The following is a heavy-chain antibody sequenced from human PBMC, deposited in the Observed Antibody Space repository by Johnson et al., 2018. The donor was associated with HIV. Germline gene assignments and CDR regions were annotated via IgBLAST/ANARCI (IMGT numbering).Heavy chain of an antibody. CDR2: ISSSGSTI. CDR3: ARVATYYYDSSYAFDI. CDR1: GFTFSDYY. Sequence: QVQLVESGGGLVKPGGSLRLSCAASGFTFSDYYMSWIRQAPGKGLEWVSYISSSGSTIYYADPVKGRFTISRDNAKNSLYLQMNSLRAEDRAVYYCARVATYYYDSSYAFDIWGQVTMVTVSS. D-gene: IGHD3-22*01. V-gene: IGHV3-11*04. J-gene: IGHJ3*02.